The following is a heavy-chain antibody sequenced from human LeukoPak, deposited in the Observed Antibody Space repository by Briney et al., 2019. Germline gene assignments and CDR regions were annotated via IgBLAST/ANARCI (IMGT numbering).Heavy chain of an antibody. V-gene: IGHV3-23*01. CDR1: GFTFSSYA. Sequence: PGGSLRLSCAASGFTFSSYAMSWVRQAPGKGLEWVSAISGSGGSTYYADSVKGRFTISRDNSKNTLYLQMNSLRAEDTAVYYCAKDISGRGKKAAAGTLGFSYYYYYYMDVWGKGTTVTVSS. D-gene: IGHD6-13*01. CDR3: AKDISGRGKKAAAGTLGFSYYYYYYMDV. CDR2: ISGSGGST. J-gene: IGHJ6*03.